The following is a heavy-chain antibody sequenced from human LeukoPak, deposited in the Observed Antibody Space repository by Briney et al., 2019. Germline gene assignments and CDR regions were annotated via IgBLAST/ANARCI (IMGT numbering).Heavy chain of an antibody. V-gene: IGHV3-48*04. D-gene: IGHD5-24*01. CDR2: ISSSSSTI. J-gene: IGHJ6*02. CDR1: GFTFSSYS. CDR3: ATSRATYNFRYYGMDV. Sequence: PGGSLRLSCAASGFTFSSYSMNWVRQAPGKGLEWVSYISSSSSTIYYADSVKGRFTISRDNAKNSLYLQMNSLRAEDTAVYYCATSRATYNFRYYGMDVWGQGTTVTVSS.